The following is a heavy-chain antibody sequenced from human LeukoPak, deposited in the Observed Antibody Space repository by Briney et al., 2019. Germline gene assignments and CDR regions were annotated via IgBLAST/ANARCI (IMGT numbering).Heavy chain of an antibody. CDR2: IYYSGST. D-gene: IGHD3-22*01. Sequence: SETLSLTCAVYGGSFSGYYWNWIRQSPGKGLEWIGYIYYSGSTNYNPSLKSRVTISVDTSENQFSLKLSSVTAADTAMYYCARAGYYDSSGYLDVWGKGTTVTVSS. V-gene: IGHV4-59*01. J-gene: IGHJ6*04. CDR3: ARAGYYDSSGYLDV. CDR1: GGSFSGYY.